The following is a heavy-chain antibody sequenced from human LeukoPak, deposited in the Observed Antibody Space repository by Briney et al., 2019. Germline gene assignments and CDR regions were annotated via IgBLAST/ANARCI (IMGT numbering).Heavy chain of an antibody. J-gene: IGHJ4*02. V-gene: IGHV3-23*01. CDR1: GITFSTYA. Sequence: PGGSLRLSCAASGITFSTYAMSWVRQAPGKGLEWVSGISGSGGSTYYADSVKGRFTISRDNSKNTVYLQMSSLRSEDTAVYYCAKESVVRIMGFDYRGQGTLVTVSS. CDR3: AKESVVRIMGFDY. CDR2: ISGSGGST. D-gene: IGHD2-2*01.